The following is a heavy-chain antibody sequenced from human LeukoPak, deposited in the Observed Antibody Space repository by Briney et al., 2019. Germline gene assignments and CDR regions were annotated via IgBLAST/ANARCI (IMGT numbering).Heavy chain of an antibody. D-gene: IGHD7-27*01. CDR3: AKLGISTPLDI. CDR2: IYYSGRT. Sequence: SETLSLTCSVSGGAIHSYYWSWIRQPPGRGLEWIGYIYYSGRTSYNPSLKSRVTISVDTSKNQFSLRLSSVTAADTAVYYCAKLGISTPLDIWGQGTMVTVSS. V-gene: IGHV4-59*12. J-gene: IGHJ3*02. CDR1: GGAIHSYY.